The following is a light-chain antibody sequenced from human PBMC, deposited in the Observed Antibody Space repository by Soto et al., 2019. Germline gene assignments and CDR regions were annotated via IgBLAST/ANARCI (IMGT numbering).Light chain of an antibody. J-gene: IGKJ5*01. CDR3: QQYTGPPTT. Sequence: EIMITQSPATLSVSPGERATLSCRASQSVSSSLAWYQQKPGQAPRVLIYGASTRATDIPARFSGSGSGTDFTLTITRLEPEDSAVYFCQQYTGPPTTFGQGTRLEIK. CDR1: QSVSSS. CDR2: GAS. V-gene: IGKV3-15*01.